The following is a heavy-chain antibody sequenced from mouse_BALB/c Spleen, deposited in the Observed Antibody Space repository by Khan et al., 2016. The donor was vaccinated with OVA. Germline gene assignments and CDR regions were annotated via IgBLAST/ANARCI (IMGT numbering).Heavy chain of an antibody. Sequence: EVQLQQSGAELVKPGASVKLSCTASGFNIKDTYMHWVKQRPEQGLEWIGTIDPANGNTKYDPKFQGKATITTDTSTNTAYLHLSSLTSEDTAVYYCATLGVYAMDYWGQGTSVTVSS. CDR2: IDPANGNT. V-gene: IGHV14-3*02. CDR1: GFNIKDTY. J-gene: IGHJ4*01. CDR3: ATLGVYAMDY.